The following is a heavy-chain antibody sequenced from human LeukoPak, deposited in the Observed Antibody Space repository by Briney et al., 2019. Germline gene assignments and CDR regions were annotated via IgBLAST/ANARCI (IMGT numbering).Heavy chain of an antibody. CDR3: ARHVSVGAPFDY. CDR2: IYYSGST. CDR1: GGSISSYY. Sequence: SETLSLTCTVSGGSISSYYWSWIRQPPGKGLEWIGYIYYSGSTNYNPSLKSRVTISVDTSKNQFSLKLSSVTAADTAVYYCARHVSVGAPFDYWGQGTLVTVSS. D-gene: IGHD1-26*01. J-gene: IGHJ4*02. V-gene: IGHV4-59*08.